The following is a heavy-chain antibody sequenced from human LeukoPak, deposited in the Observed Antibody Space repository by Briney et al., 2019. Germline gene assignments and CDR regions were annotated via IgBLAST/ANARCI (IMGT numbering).Heavy chain of an antibody. CDR2: ISYDGSNK. CDR3: AKRLDSSSSGFDY. D-gene: IGHD6-6*01. J-gene: IGHJ4*02. V-gene: IGHV3-30*18. CDR1: GFTFTSYG. Sequence: GGSLRLSCAASGFTFTSYGMHWVRQAPGKGLEWVAVISYDGSNKYYADSVKGRFTISRDNSKNTLYLQMNSLRAEDMAVYYCAKRLDSSSSGFDYWGQGTLVTVSS.